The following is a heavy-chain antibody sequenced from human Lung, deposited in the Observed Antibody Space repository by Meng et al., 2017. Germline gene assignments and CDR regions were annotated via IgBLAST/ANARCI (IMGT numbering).Heavy chain of an antibody. CDR3: ARDKPPNDV. CDR2: MSFDGAQI. CDR1: GFTFNTYA. V-gene: IGHV3-30*01. Sequence: QVVRVGSCGGGGQPWGFLRLSCSASGFTFNTYAMHWVRQAPGKGLEWVSLMSFDGAQIYYSDSVRGRFTISRDNSKNTLYMQMNSLRAEDTAVYYCARDKPPNDVWGRGTLVTVSS. J-gene: IGHJ2*01.